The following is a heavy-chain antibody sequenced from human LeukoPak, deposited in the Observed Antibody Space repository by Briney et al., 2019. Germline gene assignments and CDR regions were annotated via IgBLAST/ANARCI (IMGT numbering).Heavy chain of an antibody. J-gene: IGHJ4*02. CDR2: ISTDGTTT. D-gene: IGHD2-15*01. V-gene: IGHV3-74*01. Sequence: GSLRLSCAASGFTFRSHWIHWVRQVPGKGLVWVSHISTDGTTTNYADSVKGRFTISRDNAKDTLYLQMHSLRVDDTAVYYCARSLGYSSGGWGQGTLVTVSS. CDR3: ARSLGYSSGG. CDR1: GFTFRSHW.